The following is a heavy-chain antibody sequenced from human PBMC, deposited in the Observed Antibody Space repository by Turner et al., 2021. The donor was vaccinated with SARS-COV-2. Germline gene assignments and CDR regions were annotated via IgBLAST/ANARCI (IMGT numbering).Heavy chain of an antibody. J-gene: IGHJ4*02. CDR1: GFTFSSYA. V-gene: IGHV3-23*01. CDR3: AKVPPYGDYFDY. Sequence: EVQLLESGGGLVQPGGSLRLSCAASGFTFSSYAMSWVRQAPGKGLEWVSDISVGGGSTYYADSVKGRFTISRDNSKNALYLQMNSLRAEDTAVYYCAKVPPYGDYFDYWGQGTLVTVSS. CDR2: ISVGGGST. D-gene: IGHD4-17*01.